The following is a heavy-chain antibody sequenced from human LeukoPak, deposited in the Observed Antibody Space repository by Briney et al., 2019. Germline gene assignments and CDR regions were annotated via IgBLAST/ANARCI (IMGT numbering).Heavy chain of an antibody. CDR3: ARDSGVLYYDFWSGNFDY. CDR1: GFTFSSYA. J-gene: IGHJ4*02. D-gene: IGHD3-3*01. Sequence: GGSLRLSCAASGFTFSSYAMHWVRQAPGKGLEWVAVISYDGSNKYYADSVKGRFTISRENSKNTLYLQMNSLRAEDTAVYYCARDSGVLYYDFWSGNFDYWGQGTLVTVSS. CDR2: ISYDGSNK. V-gene: IGHV3-30-3*01.